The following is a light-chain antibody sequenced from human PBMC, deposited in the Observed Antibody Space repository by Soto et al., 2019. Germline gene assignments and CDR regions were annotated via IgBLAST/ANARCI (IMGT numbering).Light chain of an antibody. Sequence: QAVVTQELSLTVSPGGTVTLTCGSSTGTVTSGHYPYWFHQKPGQAPRTLVYNTSDKHSWTPARFSGSLLGGKAALTLSGAQPEDEADFYCLLSYSGARVFGGGTKLTVL. CDR3: LLSYSGARV. V-gene: IGLV7-46*01. CDR1: TGTVTSGHY. J-gene: IGLJ3*02. CDR2: NTS.